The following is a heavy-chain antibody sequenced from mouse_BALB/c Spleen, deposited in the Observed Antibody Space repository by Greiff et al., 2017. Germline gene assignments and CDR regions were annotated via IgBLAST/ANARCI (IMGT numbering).Heavy chain of an antibody. D-gene: IGHD2-3*01. CDR3: ARDFDGYSHYYAMDY. CDR2: INSNGGST. Sequence: VQLKESGGGLVQPGGSLKLSCAASGFTFSSYGMSWVRQTPDKRLELVATINSNGGSTYYPDSVKGRFTISRDNAKNTLYLQMSSLKSEDTAMYYCARDFDGYSHYYAMDYWGQGTSVTVSS. CDR1: GFTFSSYG. V-gene: IGHV5-6-3*01. J-gene: IGHJ4*01.